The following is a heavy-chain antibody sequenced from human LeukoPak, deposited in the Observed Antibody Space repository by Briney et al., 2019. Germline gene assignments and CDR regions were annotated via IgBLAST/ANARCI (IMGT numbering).Heavy chain of an antibody. V-gene: IGHV4-30-2*01. CDR2: IYHSGST. J-gene: IGHJ4*02. D-gene: IGHD3-22*01. CDR1: GGSISSGGYY. Sequence: PSETLSLTCTVSGGSISSGGYYWSWIRQPPGKGLEWIGYIYHSGSTYYNPSLKSRVTISVDRSKNQFSLKLSSVTAADTAVYYCARSDKLDYYDSSRYFDYWGQGTLVTVSS. CDR3: ARSDKLDYYDSSRYFDY.